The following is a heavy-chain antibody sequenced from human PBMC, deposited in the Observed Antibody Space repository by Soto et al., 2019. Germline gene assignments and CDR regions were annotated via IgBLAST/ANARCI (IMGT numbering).Heavy chain of an antibody. V-gene: IGHV3-23*01. J-gene: IGHJ4*02. CDR1: GFTFSTYA. D-gene: IGHD2-2*01. CDR3: AVHCSTSSCSY. Sequence: EVQLSESGGGLVQPGGSLRVSCAASGFTFSTYAMSWVRQAPGKGLEWVSAIGGSAESAYYGDSVKGRFTISRDNSKNTVYRQMNSLRAVDTAVYYCAVHCSTSSCSYWGQGTLVTVSS. CDR2: IGGSAESA.